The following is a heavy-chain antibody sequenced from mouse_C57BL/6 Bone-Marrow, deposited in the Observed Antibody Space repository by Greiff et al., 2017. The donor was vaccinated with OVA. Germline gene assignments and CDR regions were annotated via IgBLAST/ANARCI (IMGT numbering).Heavy chain of an antibody. J-gene: IGHJ1*03. Sequence: QVQLKQPGAELVKPGASVKLSCKASGYTFTSYWMQWVKQRPGQGLEWIGEIDPSDSYTNYNQKFKGKATLTVDTSSSTAYMQLSSLTSEDSAVDYCAREGWLYWYFDVWGTGTTVTVSS. CDR1: GYTFTSYW. D-gene: IGHD2-3*01. CDR2: IDPSDSYT. V-gene: IGHV1-50*01. CDR3: AREGWLYWYFDV.